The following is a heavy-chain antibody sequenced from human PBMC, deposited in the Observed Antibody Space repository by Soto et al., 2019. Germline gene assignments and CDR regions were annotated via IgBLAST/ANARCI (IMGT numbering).Heavy chain of an antibody. CDR1: GGSISSYY. J-gene: IGHJ6*03. V-gene: IGHV4-59*01. D-gene: IGHD5-12*01. CDR3: ATLPTISDYYYMDV. CDR2: IYYSGST. Sequence: ASETLSLTCTVSGGSISSYYWSWIRQPPGKGLEWIGYIYYSGSTNYNPSLKSRVTISVDTSKNQFSLKLSSVTAADTAVYYCATLPTISDYYYMDVWGKGTTVTVSS.